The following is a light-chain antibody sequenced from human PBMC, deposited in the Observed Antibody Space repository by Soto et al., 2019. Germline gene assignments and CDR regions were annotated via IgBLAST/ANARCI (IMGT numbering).Light chain of an antibody. J-gene: IGKJ1*01. CDR2: DAS. CDR1: QSISSW. CDR3: QQYNSYFWT. Sequence: DIQMTQSPSTLSASVGDRVTITCRASQSISSWLAWYQQKPGKAPKLLIYDASSLESGVPSRFSGSGSGTEFTLTISSLQTDDFETYYCQQYNSYFWTFGQGTKV. V-gene: IGKV1-5*01.